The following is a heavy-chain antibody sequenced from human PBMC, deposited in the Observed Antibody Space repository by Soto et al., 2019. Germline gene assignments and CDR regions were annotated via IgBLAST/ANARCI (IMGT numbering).Heavy chain of an antibody. V-gene: IGHV4-31*03. D-gene: IGHD1-7*01. CDR2: IYYSGGT. CDR1: GGSISSGGYY. J-gene: IGHJ5*02. CDR3: ARSARRITGTTFDP. Sequence: QVQLQESGPGLVKPSQTLSLTCTVSGGSISSGGYYWSWIRQHPGKGLEWIGYIYYSGGTYYNPSLKSRVTISVDTSKNQFSLKLSSVTAADTAVYYCARSARRITGTTFDPWGQGTLVTVSS.